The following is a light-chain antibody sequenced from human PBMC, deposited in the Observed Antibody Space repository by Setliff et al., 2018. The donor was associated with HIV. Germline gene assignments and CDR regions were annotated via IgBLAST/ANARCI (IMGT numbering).Light chain of an antibody. Sequence: QSVLTQPASVSGSPGQSITISCTGTSSDVGGYDFVSWYQQHPDKAPKLIIYEVTHRPSGVSTRFSGSKSGNTASLTISGLQTEDEADYYCFSYRGTNTPLFGGGTKVTIL. CDR1: SSDVGGYDF. V-gene: IGLV2-14*01. CDR3: FSYRGTNTPL. J-gene: IGLJ2*01. CDR2: EVT.